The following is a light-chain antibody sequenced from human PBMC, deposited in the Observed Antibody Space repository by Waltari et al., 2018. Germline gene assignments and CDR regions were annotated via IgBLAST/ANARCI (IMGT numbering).Light chain of an antibody. Sequence: QSALTQPASVSGSPGQSITISCTGTSSDVGGYDFVSWFQQHPGNAPKLMIYDVTKRPSGVSNRFSGSKSGKTASLTISGLQAEDEANYYCSSYTTSSVIFGGGTKLTVL. CDR3: SSYTTSSVI. CDR1: SSDVGGYDF. V-gene: IGLV2-14*03. J-gene: IGLJ2*01. CDR2: DVT.